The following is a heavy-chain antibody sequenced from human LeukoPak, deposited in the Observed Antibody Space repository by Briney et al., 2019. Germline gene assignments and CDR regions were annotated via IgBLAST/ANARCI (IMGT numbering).Heavy chain of an antibody. CDR1: GGSISSYY. J-gene: IGHJ5*02. CDR3: ARDLFYDSSGYYSNWFDP. D-gene: IGHD3-22*01. V-gene: IGHV4-4*07. CDR2: IYTSGST. Sequence: PSETLSLTCTVSGGSISSYYWSWIRQPAGKGLEWIGRIYTSGSTNYNPSLKSRVTMSVDTSKNQFSLKLSSVTAADTAVYYCARDLFYDSSGYYSNWFDPWGQGTLVTVSS.